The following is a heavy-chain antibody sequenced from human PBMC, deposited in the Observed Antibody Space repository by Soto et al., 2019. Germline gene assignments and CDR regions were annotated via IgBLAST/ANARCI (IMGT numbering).Heavy chain of an antibody. CDR3: AKDFTFFGVPPPKDWFAP. CDR1: GFTFSSYA. CDR2: ISGSGGST. Sequence: GGSLRLSCAASGFTFSSYAMSWARQAPGKGLEWVSAISGSGGSTYYADSVKGRFTISRDNSKNPLYLQMNSLRAEDTAVYYCAKDFTFFGVPPPKDWFAPWGQGTLVTVSS. J-gene: IGHJ5*02. D-gene: IGHD3-3*01. V-gene: IGHV3-23*01.